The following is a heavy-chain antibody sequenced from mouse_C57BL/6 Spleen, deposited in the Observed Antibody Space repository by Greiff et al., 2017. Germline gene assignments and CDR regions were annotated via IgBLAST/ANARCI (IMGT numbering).Heavy chain of an antibody. V-gene: IGHV1-85*01. CDR2: IYPRDGST. CDR1: GYTFTSYD. J-gene: IGHJ2*01. CDR3: ASSYYYGSSYPLFDY. D-gene: IGHD1-1*01. Sequence: VMLVESGPELVKPGASVKLSCKASGYTFTSYDINWVKQRPGQGLEWIGWIYPRDGSTKYNEKFKGKATLTVDTSSSTAYMELHSLTSEDSAVYFCASSYYYGSSYPLFDYWGQGTTLTVSS.